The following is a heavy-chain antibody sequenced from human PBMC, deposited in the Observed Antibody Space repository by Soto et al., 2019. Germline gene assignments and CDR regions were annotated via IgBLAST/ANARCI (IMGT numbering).Heavy chain of an antibody. CDR2: ISPYKGDT. V-gene: IGHV1-18*01. J-gene: IGHJ4*02. CDR3: ARDLPPYDPSYSVLGARFDY. Sequence: QVQLVQSGPEMKEPGASVKVSCKAANYDFRYYGFSWVRQAPGQGLEWMGWISPYKGDTNYAQKFQGRVTVTTDASTNTVDMALSRLRSADTAMYYCARDLPPYDPSYSVLGARFDYGGQGTLVPVSS. CDR1: NYDFRYYG. D-gene: IGHD3-10*01.